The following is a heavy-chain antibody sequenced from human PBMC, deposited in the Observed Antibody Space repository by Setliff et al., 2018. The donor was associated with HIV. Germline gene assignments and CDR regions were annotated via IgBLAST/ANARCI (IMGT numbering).Heavy chain of an antibody. CDR3: AREILSSSAIDY. CDR1: GFTFSTYW. J-gene: IGHJ4*02. V-gene: IGHV3-7*01. CDR2: IKQDGSEK. Sequence: GSLRLSCAASGFTFSTYWMSWVRQAPGKGLEWVANIKQDGSEKYYVDSVRDRFTISRDNAKNSLYLQMNSLRAEDTAVYYCAREILSSSAIDYWGQGTLVTVSS. D-gene: IGHD6-6*01.